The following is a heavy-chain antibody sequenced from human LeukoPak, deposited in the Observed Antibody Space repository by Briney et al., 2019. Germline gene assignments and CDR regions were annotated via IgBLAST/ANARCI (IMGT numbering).Heavy chain of an antibody. J-gene: IGHJ4*02. D-gene: IGHD3-22*01. CDR2: ISSSSSYI. Sequence: GGSLRLSCAASGFTFSSYSMNWVRQAPGKGLEWVSSISSSSSYIYYADSVKGRFTISRDNAKKSLYLQMNSLRAEDTAVYYYARDRADSYDSSGYYYRGDYWGQGTLVTVSS. V-gene: IGHV3-21*04. CDR1: GFTFSSYS. CDR3: ARDRADSYDSSGYYYRGDY.